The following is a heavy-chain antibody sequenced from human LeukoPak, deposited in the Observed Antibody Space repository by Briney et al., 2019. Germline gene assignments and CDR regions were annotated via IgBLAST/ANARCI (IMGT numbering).Heavy chain of an antibody. CDR3: ARQRDFWTVSYYFDY. Sequence: PGGSLRLSCAASGFTFSGAWMSWVRQPPGKGLEWIGSVYYSGTTYYNPSLKSRVSISVDTSKNQFSLKLRSVTSADTAVYYCARQRDFWTVSYYFDYWGQGTLVTVSS. CDR2: VYYSGTT. J-gene: IGHJ4*02. CDR1: GFTFSGAW. V-gene: IGHV4-38-2*01. D-gene: IGHD3/OR15-3a*01.